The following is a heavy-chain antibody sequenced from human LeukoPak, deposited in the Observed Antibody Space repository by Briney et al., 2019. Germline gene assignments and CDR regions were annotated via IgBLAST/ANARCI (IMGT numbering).Heavy chain of an antibody. J-gene: IGHJ4*02. CDR3: ARDLKYYDSSGFDS. V-gene: IGHV3-21*01. D-gene: IGHD3-22*01. CDR2: ISSSSSYI. Sequence: GGSLRLSCATSGFTFSSYSMNWVRQAPGKGLEWVSCISSSSSYIYYTDSVKGRFTISRDNAKNSLTLQMNSLRAEDTAVYYCARDLKYYDSSGFDSWGQGTLVTVSS. CDR1: GFTFSSYS.